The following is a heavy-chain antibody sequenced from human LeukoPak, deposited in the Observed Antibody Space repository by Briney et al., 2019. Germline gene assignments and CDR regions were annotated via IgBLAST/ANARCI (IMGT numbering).Heavy chain of an antibody. Sequence: SETLSLTCTVSGGSISSYYWSWVRQPAGKGLEWIGRIYTSGSTNYNPSLKSRVTMSVDTSKNQFSLKLSSVTAADTAVYYCARLGYCSSTSCYFDYYMDVGGKGTTVTVSS. CDR1: GGSISSYY. D-gene: IGHD2-2*01. CDR2: IYTSGST. CDR3: ARLGYCSSTSCYFDYYMDV. V-gene: IGHV4-4*07. J-gene: IGHJ6*03.